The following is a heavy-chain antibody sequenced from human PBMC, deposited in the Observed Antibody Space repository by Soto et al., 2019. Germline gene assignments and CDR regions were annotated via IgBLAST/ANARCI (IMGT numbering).Heavy chain of an antibody. CDR3: ARGGELGSSGLY. CDR2: MNPNSGNT. V-gene: IGHV1-8*01. D-gene: IGHD3-22*01. Sequence: QVQLVQSGAEVKKPGASVRVSCKASGYTFTSYDINWVRQAAGQGLEWMGWMNPNSGNTAYAQKFQGRVTRTRNTSRRTAYMELSSLRSEDPAVYYCARGGELGSSGLYWGQGTLVSVSS. J-gene: IGHJ4*02. CDR1: GYTFTSYD.